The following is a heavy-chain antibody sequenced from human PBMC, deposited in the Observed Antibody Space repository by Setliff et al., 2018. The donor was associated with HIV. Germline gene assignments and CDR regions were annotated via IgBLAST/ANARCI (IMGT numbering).Heavy chain of an antibody. D-gene: IGHD5-18*01. CDR3: AKEKGAHSYADY. V-gene: IGHV3-23*01. J-gene: IGHJ4*02. CDR2: ISGSGDNT. Sequence: RLSCAASGFTFSSFAMSWVRQVPGKGLAWVSAISGSGDNTYYADSVKGRFTISRDNSENTLYLQMNSLRAEDTAVYYCAKEKGAHSYADYWGQGTLVTVSS. CDR1: GFTFSSFA.